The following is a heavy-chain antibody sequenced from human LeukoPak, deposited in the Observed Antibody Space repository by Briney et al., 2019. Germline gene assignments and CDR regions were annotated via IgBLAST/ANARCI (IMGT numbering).Heavy chain of an antibody. CDR3: TSATSSYSSSWYYYHGMDV. V-gene: IGHV3-73*01. CDR1: GFTFSGSS. J-gene: IGHJ6*02. D-gene: IGHD6-13*01. Sequence: GGSLRLSCAASGFTFSGSSMHWVRQASGKGLEWVGRIRSEPNSYATAYAASVNGRFTISRDDSKSTAYLQMNSLKTEDTAVYYCTSATSSYSSSWYYYHGMDVWGQGTTVTVSS. CDR2: IRSEPNSYAT.